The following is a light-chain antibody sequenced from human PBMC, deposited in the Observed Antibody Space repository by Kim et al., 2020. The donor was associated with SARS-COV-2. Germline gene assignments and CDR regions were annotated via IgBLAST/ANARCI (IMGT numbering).Light chain of an antibody. CDR3: NSRDSNDSVV. Sequence: SELTQDPAVSVALGQTVRITCQGDSLRSYYANWNQQNPGQAPKVVIYGKDNRPSGVPDRFSGSSSGNTAYLTITGTQAGDEADYYCNSRDSNDSVVFGGGSKVTDL. V-gene: IGLV3-19*01. CDR2: GKD. CDR1: SLRSYY. J-gene: IGLJ2*01.